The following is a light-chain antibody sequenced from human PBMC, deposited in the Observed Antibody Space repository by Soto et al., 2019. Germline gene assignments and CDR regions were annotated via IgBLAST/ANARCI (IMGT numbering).Light chain of an antibody. V-gene: IGKV2-28*01. J-gene: IGKJ1*01. Sequence: DIVMTQSPLSLPVTPGEPASISCRSSQSLLHSIGYTYLDWYLQKPGQSPQLLIYLGSNRASGVPDRFSGSGSGTDFTLKISRVEAEDVGVYYCMQALQTPRTFGQGTKVEIK. CDR1: QSLLHSIGYTY. CDR2: LGS. CDR3: MQALQTPRT.